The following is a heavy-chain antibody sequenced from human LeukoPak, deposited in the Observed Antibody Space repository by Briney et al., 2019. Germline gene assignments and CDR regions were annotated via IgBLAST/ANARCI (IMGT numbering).Heavy chain of an antibody. CDR1: GGSISSYY. J-gene: IGHJ4*02. V-gene: IGHV4-59*01. CDR3: ARGASLGVTFIQYYFDY. CDR2: IYYSGST. Sequence: SETLSLTCTVSGGSISSYYWSWIRQPPGKGLEWIGYIYYSGSTNYNPSLESRVTISVDTSKNQFSLKLSSVTAADTAVYYCARGASLGVTFIQYYFDYWGQGTLVTVSS. D-gene: IGHD3-16*01.